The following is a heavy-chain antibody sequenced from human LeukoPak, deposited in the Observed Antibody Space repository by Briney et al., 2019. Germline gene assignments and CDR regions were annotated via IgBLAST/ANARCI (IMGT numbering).Heavy chain of an antibody. V-gene: IGHV3-66*01. D-gene: IGHD3-22*01. CDR2: IYTAGGT. CDR1: GFTVSSHY. J-gene: IGHJ4*02. CDR3: ARVQSSGLPRWY. Sequence: GESLRLSCAASGFTVSSHYMTWVRQAPGKGLEWVSVIYTAGGTFYADSVKGRFTISRDNSENTLYLQMNSLRVEDTAVYYCARVQSSGLPRWYWGQGTLVTVSP.